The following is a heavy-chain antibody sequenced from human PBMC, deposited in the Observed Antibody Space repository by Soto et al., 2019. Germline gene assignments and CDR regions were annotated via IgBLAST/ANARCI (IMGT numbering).Heavy chain of an antibody. D-gene: IGHD3-16*01. V-gene: IGHV3-74*01. CDR3: LVIMTVSTDAFDI. CDR2: INSDGSST. Sequence: EAQLVESGGGLVQPGGSLRLSCAASGFTLSNDWMHWVRQAPGKGLVWVSRINSDGSSTSYADSVKGRFTISRDNAKNTLYLQMNSLRAADTAVYYCLVIMTVSTDAFDIWGQGTMVTVSS. CDR1: GFTLSNDW. J-gene: IGHJ3*02.